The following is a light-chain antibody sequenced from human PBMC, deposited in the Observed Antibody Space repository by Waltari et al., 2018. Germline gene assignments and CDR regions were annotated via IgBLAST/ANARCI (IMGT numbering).Light chain of an antibody. V-gene: IGLV2-8*01. J-gene: IGLJ2*01. CDR3: SSYAGSGTVV. CDR1: SSDIGRYNL. CDR2: YVT. Sequence: QSALTQPPSASGSPGQSVAISCTGTSSDIGRYNLVSWYQQDPGKAPKLIVYYVTKRPSGVPDRVSCSKSGNTASLIVSGLQAGDEADYYCSSYAGSGTVVFGGGTKLTVL.